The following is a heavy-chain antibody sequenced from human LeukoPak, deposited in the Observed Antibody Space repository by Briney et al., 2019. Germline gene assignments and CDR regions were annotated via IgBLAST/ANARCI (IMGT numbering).Heavy chain of an antibody. D-gene: IGHD3-10*02. CDR3: AELGITMIGGV. J-gene: IGHJ6*04. CDR1: GFTFSDYY. Sequence: GGSLRLSCAASGFTFSDYYMSWIRQAPGKGLEWVSYISSGGRTIYYADSVKGRFTMSRDNAKNSLYLQMNSLRAEDTAVYYCAELGITMIGGVWGKGTTVTISS. V-gene: IGHV3-11*04. CDR2: ISSGGRTI.